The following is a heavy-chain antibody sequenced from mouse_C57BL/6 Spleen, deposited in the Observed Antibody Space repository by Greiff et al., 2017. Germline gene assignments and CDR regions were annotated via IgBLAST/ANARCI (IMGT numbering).Heavy chain of an antibody. V-gene: IGHV2-9-1*01. CDR1: GFSLASYA. D-gene: IGHD1-1*01. CDR3: ARNLRDYYGSEGAMDY. Sequence: VQLVESGPGLVAPSQSLSITCTVSGFSLASYAISWVRQPPGKGLEWLGVIWTGGGTNYNSALKSRLSISKDNSKSQVFLKMNRLQTDDTARYYCARNLRDYYGSEGAMDYWGQGTSVTVSS. J-gene: IGHJ4*01. CDR2: IWTGGGT.